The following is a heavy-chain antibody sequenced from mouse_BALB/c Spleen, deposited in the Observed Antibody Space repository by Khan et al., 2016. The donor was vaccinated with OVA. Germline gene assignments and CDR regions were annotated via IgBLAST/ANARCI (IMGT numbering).Heavy chain of an antibody. CDR2: IWSAGST. V-gene: IGHV2-2*02. J-gene: IGHJ3*01. CDR3: ARRGYDYGRGALFAY. D-gene: IGHD2-4*01. Sequence: QVQLKQSGPGLVQPSQSLSITCTVSGFSLSNYSLHWVRQSPGKGLEWLGIIWSAGSTDYNAAFISRLTISKDNSRSQVFFKMNSLQPNDTAIYYWARRGYDYGRGALFAYWGQGTLVTVSA. CDR1: GFSLSNYS.